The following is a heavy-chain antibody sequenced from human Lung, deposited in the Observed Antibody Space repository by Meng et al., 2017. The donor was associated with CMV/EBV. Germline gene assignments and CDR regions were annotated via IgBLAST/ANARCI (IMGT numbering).Heavy chain of an antibody. CDR3: GRVPGLGMSFYYGLDV. J-gene: IGHJ6*02. D-gene: IGHD7-27*01. Sequence: GEXXKISCAASGFTFSTYNMNWVRQAPGKGLEWVSSISSSSNYIYYADSVKGRFTISRANARNSLFLQMNSLRAEDTAVYYCGRVPGLGMSFYYGLDVWGRGTTVTVSS. CDR2: ISSSSNYI. V-gene: IGHV3-21*06. CDR1: GFTFSTYN.